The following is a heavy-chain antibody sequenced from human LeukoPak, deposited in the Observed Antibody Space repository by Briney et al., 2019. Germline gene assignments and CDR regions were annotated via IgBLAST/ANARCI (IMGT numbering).Heavy chain of an antibody. Sequence: GGSLRLSCAASGFTFSSDAMHWVRQAPGKGLEYVSAISSNGGTTHYGNSVKGRFTISRDNSKNTLYLQMGSLRAEDMAVYFCARNSGYGYYLDYWGQGTLVTVSS. V-gene: IGHV3-64*01. CDR1: GFTFSSDA. J-gene: IGHJ4*02. CDR3: ARNSGYGYYLDY. CDR2: ISSNGGTT. D-gene: IGHD3-22*01.